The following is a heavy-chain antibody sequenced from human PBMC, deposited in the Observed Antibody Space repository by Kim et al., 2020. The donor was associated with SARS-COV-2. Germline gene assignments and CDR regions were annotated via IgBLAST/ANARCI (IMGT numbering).Heavy chain of an antibody. Sequence: GGSLRLSCAASGFTFSSYAMSWVRQAPGKGLEWVSAISGSGGSTYYADSVKGRFTISRDNSKNTLYLQMNSLRAEDTAVYYCAKVVRGERIGSGWYFDYWGQGTLVTVSS. CDR1: GFTFSSYA. CDR3: AKVVRGERIGSGWYFDY. J-gene: IGHJ4*02. D-gene: IGHD6-19*01. CDR2: ISGSGGST. V-gene: IGHV3-23*01.